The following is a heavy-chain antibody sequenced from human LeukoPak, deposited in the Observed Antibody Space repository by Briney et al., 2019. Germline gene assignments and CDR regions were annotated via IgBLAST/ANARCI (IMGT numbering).Heavy chain of an antibody. Sequence: SETLSLTCTVSGGSISSSSYYWGWIRQPPGKGLEWIGSIYYSGSTYYNPSLKSRVTISVDTSKNQFSLKLSSVTAADTAVYYCATLLGYDILTGYYHPDYWGQGTLVTVSS. CDR1: GGSISSSSYY. CDR2: IYYSGST. V-gene: IGHV4-39*01. J-gene: IGHJ4*02. D-gene: IGHD3-9*01. CDR3: ATLLGYDILTGYYHPDY.